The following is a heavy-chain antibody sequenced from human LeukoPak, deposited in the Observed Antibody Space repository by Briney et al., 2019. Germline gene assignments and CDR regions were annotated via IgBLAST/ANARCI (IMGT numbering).Heavy chain of an antibody. Sequence: GWSLRLSCASSGFTVNTYDMHWVRQAPWGGPEWIAYFGISGTIYYADSVRGRFTISRDNAKNSLFLQMNSLRVDDTAIYYCAGYGVYPYWGQGTPVTVSS. CDR3: AGYGVYPY. CDR2: FGISGTI. CDR1: GFTVNTYD. D-gene: IGHD4-17*01. V-gene: IGHV3-48*01. J-gene: IGHJ4*02.